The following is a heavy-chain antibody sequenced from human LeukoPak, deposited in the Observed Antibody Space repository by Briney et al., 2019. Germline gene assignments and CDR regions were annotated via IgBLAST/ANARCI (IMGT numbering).Heavy chain of an antibody. CDR3: ARDYDGGHSETFFDY. D-gene: IGHD4-23*01. V-gene: IGHV3-11*01. CDR1: GFTFSDYY. CDR2: ISSSGSTI. Sequence: SLRLSCAASGFTFSDYYMHWIRQAPGKGLEWVLYISSSGSTIYYADSVKGRFTISRDNAKNSLYPQMNSLRAEDTAVYYCARDYDGGHSETFFDYWGQGTLVTVSS. J-gene: IGHJ4*02.